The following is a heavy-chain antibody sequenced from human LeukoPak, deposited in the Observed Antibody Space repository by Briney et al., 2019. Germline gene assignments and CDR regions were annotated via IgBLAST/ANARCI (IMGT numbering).Heavy chain of an antibody. CDR1: GGSISSYF. CDR2: IYYSGNT. D-gene: IGHD3-3*01. V-gene: IGHV4-59*01. J-gene: IGHJ4*02. CDR3: ARGGQIFGVVIDY. Sequence: SETLSLTCTVSGGSISSYFWSWIRQPPGKGLEWIGYIYYSGNTNYNPSLKSRVTISVGTSKIQFSLKLSSVTAADTAVYYCARGGQIFGVVIDYWGQGTLVTVSS.